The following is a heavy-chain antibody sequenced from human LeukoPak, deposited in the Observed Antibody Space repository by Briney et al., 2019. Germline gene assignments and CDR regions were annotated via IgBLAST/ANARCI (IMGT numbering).Heavy chain of an antibody. D-gene: IGHD2-15*01. CDR1: GFTFSSYA. J-gene: IGHJ3*02. V-gene: IGHV3-23*01. Sequence: GGSMRLSCAASGFTFSSYAMSWVRQAPGKGLEWVSAISGSGGSTYYADSVKGRFTISRDNSKNTLYLQMNSLRAEDTAVYYCAKDGCSGGSCPASAFDIWGQGTMVTVSS. CDR2: ISGSGGST. CDR3: AKDGCSGGSCPASAFDI.